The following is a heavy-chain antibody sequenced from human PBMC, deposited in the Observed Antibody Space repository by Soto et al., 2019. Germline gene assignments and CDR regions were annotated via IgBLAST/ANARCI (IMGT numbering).Heavy chain of an antibody. CDR3: ARGMYYGSGSFLAFDI. CDR2: IIPIFGTA. J-gene: IGHJ3*02. D-gene: IGHD3-10*01. Sequence: GASVKVSCKASGGTFSSYAISWVRQAPGQGLEWMGGIIPIFGTANYAQKFQGRVTITADESTSTAYMELSSLRSEDTAVYYCARGMYYGSGSFLAFDIWGQGTMVTVSS. V-gene: IGHV1-69*13. CDR1: GGTFSSYA.